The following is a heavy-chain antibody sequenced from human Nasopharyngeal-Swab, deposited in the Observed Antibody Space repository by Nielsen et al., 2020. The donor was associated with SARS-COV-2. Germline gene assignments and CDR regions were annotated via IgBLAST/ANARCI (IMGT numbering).Heavy chain of an antibody. J-gene: IGHJ4*02. V-gene: IGHV6-1*01. CDR3: ARGTGYSSGWYESGFDY. CDR1: GDSVSSNSAA. CDR2: TYYRSKWYN. Sequence: SQTLSLTGAISGDSVSSNSAAWNWIRQSPSRGLEWLGRTYYRSKWYNDYAVSVKSRITINPDTSKNQFSLQLNSVTPEDTAVYYCARGTGYSSGWYESGFDYWGQGTLVTVSS. D-gene: IGHD6-19*01.